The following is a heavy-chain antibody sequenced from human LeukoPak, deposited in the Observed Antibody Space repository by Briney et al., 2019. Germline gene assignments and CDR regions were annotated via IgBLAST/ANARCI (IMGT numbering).Heavy chain of an antibody. CDR1: GFTFTSYS. J-gene: IGHJ4*02. CDR3: ARSGWFGESIDY. V-gene: IGHV3-21*01. CDR2: ISSSSSYI. Sequence: GGSLRLSCAASGFTFTSYSMNWVRQAPGKGLEWFSSISSSSSYIYYADSMKGRFTISRDNATNSVYLQMNSLRAEDTAVYYCARSGWFGESIDYWGQGTLVTVSS. D-gene: IGHD3-10*01.